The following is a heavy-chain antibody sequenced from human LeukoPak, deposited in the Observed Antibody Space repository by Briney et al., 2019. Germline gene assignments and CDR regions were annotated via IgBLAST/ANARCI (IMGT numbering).Heavy chain of an antibody. Sequence: SQTLSLTCTVSGGSISSGGYYWSWIRQHPGKGLEWIGYIYYSGSTYYNPSLKSRVTISVDTSKNQFSLKLSSVTAADTAVYYRARDRRELELGEDYYYYGMDVWGQGTTVTVSS. J-gene: IGHJ6*02. CDR1: GGSISSGGYY. V-gene: IGHV4-31*03. CDR2: IYYSGST. D-gene: IGHD1-7*01. CDR3: ARDRRELELGEDYYYYGMDV.